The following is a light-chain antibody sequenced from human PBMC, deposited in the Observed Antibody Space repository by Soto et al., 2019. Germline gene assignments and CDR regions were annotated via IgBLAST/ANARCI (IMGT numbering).Light chain of an antibody. CDR2: EVS. CDR1: SSDVGGYNY. J-gene: IGLJ1*01. V-gene: IGLV2-14*01. Sequence: QSALTQPASVSGSPGQSITISCTGTSSDVGGYNYVSWYQQHPGKAPKLMIYEVSNRPSGVSNRFSGSKSGNTASLTISGLHAEDEADYYCSSYTSSSTQVVGTGTKLTVL. CDR3: SSYTSSSTQV.